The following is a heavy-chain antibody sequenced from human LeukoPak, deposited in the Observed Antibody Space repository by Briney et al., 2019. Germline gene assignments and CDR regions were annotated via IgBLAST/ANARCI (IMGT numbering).Heavy chain of an antibody. CDR2: IRSKAYGGTT. CDR3: TRLYSGYRPIDY. V-gene: IGHV3-49*03. D-gene: IGHD5-12*01. CDR1: GFTFGDYA. Sequence: GGSLRLSCTASGFTFGDYAMSWFRQAPGKGLEWVGFIRSKAYGGTTEYAASVKGRFTIARDDSKSIAYLQMNSLKTEDTSEYDCTRLYSGYRPIDYWGHGTLVTVSS. J-gene: IGHJ4*01.